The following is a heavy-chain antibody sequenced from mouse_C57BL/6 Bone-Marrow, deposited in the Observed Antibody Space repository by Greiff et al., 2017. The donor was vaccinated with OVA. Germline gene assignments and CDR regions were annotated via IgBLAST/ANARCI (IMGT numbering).Heavy chain of an antibody. CDR3: ASTLSTSDYTMYS. Sequence: QVVESGAELAKPGASVKLSCKASGYTFTSYWMHWVKQRPGQGLEWIGYINPSSGYTKYNQKFKDKATLTADKSSSTAYMQLSSLRYEDSAVYYCASTLSTSDYTMYSSGQGPSVTVSS. CDR1: GYTFTSYW. D-gene: IGHD5-1*01. V-gene: IGHV1-7*01. CDR2: INPSSGYT. J-gene: IGHJ4*01.